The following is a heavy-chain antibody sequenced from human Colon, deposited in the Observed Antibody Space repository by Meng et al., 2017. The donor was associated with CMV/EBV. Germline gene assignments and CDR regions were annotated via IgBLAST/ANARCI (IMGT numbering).Heavy chain of an antibody. D-gene: IGHD3-10*01. V-gene: IGHV4-61*02. CDR3: ARGGDYSGSGSNDY. Sequence: SGVSISSGNYYWTWIRQPAGKGLEWIGRSYTSGITNYHPSLKSRVTISVDTSKNQFSLKLTSVTAADTAVYYCARGGDYSGSGSNDYWGQGTLVTVSS. J-gene: IGHJ4*02. CDR2: SYTSGIT. CDR1: GVSISSGNYY.